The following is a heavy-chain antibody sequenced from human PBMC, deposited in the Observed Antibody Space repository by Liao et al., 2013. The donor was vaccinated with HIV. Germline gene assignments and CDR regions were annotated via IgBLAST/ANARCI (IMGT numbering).Heavy chain of an antibody. CDR2: IYYSGST. CDR3: ARGRDSSSSRRFDY. V-gene: IGHV4-59*01. CDR1: GGSISSYY. Sequence: QVQLQESGPGLVKPSETLSLTCTVSGGSISSYYWSWIRQPPGKGLEWIGYIYYSGSTNYNPSLKSRVTISVDTSKNQFSLKLSSVTAADTAVYYCARGRDSSSSRRFDYWGQGTLVTVSS. D-gene: IGHD6-6*01. J-gene: IGHJ4*02.